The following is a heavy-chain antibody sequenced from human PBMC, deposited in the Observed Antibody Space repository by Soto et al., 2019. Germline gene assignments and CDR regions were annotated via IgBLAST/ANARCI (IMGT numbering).Heavy chain of an antibody. D-gene: IGHD6-13*01. CDR2: IIPILGTA. V-gene: IGHV1-69*10. J-gene: IGHJ5*02. CDR3: AREEAAAGLRFDP. Sequence: SVKFSFTASGGTFSSYAIIWWRQAPRQGLEWMGGIIPILGTANYAQKLQGRVTITADKSTSTAYMEPSSLRYEDTAVYYCAREEAAAGLRFDPWGQGTLVTVSS. CDR1: GGTFSSYA.